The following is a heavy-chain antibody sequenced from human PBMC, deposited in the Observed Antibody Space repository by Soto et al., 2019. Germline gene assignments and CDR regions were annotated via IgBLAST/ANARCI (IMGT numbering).Heavy chain of an antibody. CDR3: ARLADCSNNICSYGMDV. CDR2: ISSISTYA. CDR1: GFTFSDYY. J-gene: IGHJ6*01. V-gene: IGHV3-11*06. D-gene: IGHD4-4*01. Sequence: QVQLVESGGGLVKPGVSLRLSCAASGFTFSDYYMSWVRQAPGKGLEWVSYISSISTYANYADSVKGRFTISRDNAKNSLDLQMNSLRDDDTALYYCARLADCSNNICSYGMDVW.